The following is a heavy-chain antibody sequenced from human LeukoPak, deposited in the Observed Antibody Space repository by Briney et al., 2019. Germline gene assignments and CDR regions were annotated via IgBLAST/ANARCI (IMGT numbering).Heavy chain of an antibody. J-gene: IGHJ4*02. CDR3: AKVPRYYYYDSSGFPFLDY. Sequence: PGGSLRLSCAASGFTFSSYAMSWVRQAPGKGLEWVSAISGSGGSTYYADSVKGRFTISRDNSKNTLYLQMNSLRAEDTAVYYCAKVPRYYYYDSSGFPFLDYWGQGTLVTVSS. V-gene: IGHV3-23*01. CDR1: GFTFSSYA. CDR2: ISGSGGST. D-gene: IGHD3-22*01.